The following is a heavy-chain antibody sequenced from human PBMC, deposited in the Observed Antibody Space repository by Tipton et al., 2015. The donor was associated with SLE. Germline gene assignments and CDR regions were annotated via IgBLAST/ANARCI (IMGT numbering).Heavy chain of an antibody. Sequence: TLSLTCTVSGGSVVSGDYSCNWIRQHPGKGLEWIGNIYYSGRTYYNPSLKSRISISADTSKNQFSLKLSSVTAADTAVYYCARRRECGSCPEAYAYYYGMDVWGQGTTVTVSS. CDR2: IYYSGRT. J-gene: IGHJ6*02. CDR3: ARRRECGSCPEAYAYYYGMDV. CDR1: GGSVVSGDYS. D-gene: IGHD2-2*01. V-gene: IGHV4-31*03.